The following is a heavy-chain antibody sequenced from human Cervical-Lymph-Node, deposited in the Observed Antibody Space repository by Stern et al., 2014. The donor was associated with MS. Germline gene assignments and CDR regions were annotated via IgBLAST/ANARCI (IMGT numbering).Heavy chain of an antibody. V-gene: IGHV4-4*02. CDR1: GDSIRSSHW. D-gene: IGHD3-3*01. Sequence: QLQLQESGPGLVNPSGTLSLTCAVSGDSIRSSHWWTWVRQPPGKGLEWIGEIHHGGSTNDNPSLKSRVTMSVDKSKNQFYLQMSSVTAADTAVYYCARGRYHDFDVYYGMDVWGQGTTVTVSS. CDR3: ARGRYHDFDVYYGMDV. CDR2: IHHGGST. J-gene: IGHJ6*02.